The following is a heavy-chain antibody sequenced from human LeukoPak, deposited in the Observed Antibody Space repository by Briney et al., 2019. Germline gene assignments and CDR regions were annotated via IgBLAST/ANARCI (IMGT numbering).Heavy chain of an antibody. Sequence: GGSLRLSCAASGFTFSSYWMHWVRQAPGKGLVWVSRINSDGSSTSYADSVKGRFTISRDNAKNTLYLQMNSLRAEDTAVYYCERAATDSRLYRGHADYWAQGTLGSVSS. CDR2: INSDGSST. V-gene: IGHV3-74*01. CDR1: GFTFSSYW. J-gene: IGHJ4*02. CDR3: ERAATDSRLYRGHADY. D-gene: IGHD2-8*01.